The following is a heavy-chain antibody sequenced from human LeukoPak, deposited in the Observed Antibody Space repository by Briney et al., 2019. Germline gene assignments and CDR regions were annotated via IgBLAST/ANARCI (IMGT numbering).Heavy chain of an antibody. D-gene: IGHD5-18*01. CDR2: IYYSGST. V-gene: IGHV4-30-4*01. J-gene: IGHJ6*03. CDR3: ARDFADTETRTADVYYTDV. CDR1: GGSISSGDYY. Sequence: SQTLSLTCTVSGGSISSGDYYWSWIRQPPGKGLEWIGYIYYSGSTYYNPSLKSRVTISVDTSKNQFSLKLSSVTAADTAVYYCARDFADTETRTADVYYTDVWGKGTTVTVSS.